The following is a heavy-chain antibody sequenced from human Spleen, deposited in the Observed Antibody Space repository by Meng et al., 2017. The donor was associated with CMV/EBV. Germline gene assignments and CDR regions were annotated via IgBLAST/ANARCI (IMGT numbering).Heavy chain of an antibody. CDR3: ARSAASDLPYYGLDV. CDR1: TYTFIDHH. Sequence: SVKVSCKASTYTFIDHHMHWVRQVPGQGLEWMGRIIPILGIANYAQKFQGRVTITADKSTSTAYMELSSLRSDDTAVYYCARSAASDLPYYGLDVWGQGTTVTVSS. CDR2: IIPILGIA. J-gene: IGHJ6*02. D-gene: IGHD3-3*01. V-gene: IGHV1-69*02.